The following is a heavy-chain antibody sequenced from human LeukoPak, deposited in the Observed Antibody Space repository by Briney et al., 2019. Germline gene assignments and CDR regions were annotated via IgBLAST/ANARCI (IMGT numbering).Heavy chain of an antibody. CDR3: ASPGVPAADYYGMDV. CDR2: ISYDGSNK. CDR1: GFTFSSYA. J-gene: IGHJ6*02. Sequence: GRSLRLSCAASGFTFSSYAMHWVRQAPGKGLEWVAVISYDGSNKYYADSVKGRFTISRDNSKNTLYLQMNSLRAEDTAAYYCASPGVPAADYYGMDVWGQGTTVTVSS. V-gene: IGHV3-30-3*01. D-gene: IGHD2-2*01.